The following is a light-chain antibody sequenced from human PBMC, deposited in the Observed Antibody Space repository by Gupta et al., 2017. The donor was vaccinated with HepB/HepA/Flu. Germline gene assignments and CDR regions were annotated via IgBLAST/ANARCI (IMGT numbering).Light chain of an antibody. Sequence: QSALTQPASVYGSPGQSITISCTGTSSDVGAYNFVSWHQQHPGKAPKLMIYDVTNRPSGVSNRFSGSKSGNTASLSISGLQAEDEADYYCSSDTTSSTWVFGGGTKLTVL. V-gene: IGLV2-14*01. CDR2: DVT. CDR1: SSDVGAYNF. J-gene: IGLJ3*02. CDR3: SSDTTSSTWV.